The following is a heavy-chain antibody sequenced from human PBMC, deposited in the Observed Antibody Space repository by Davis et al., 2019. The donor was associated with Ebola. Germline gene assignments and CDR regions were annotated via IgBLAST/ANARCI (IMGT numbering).Heavy chain of an antibody. Sequence: SVKLSCKAPGHTFTSYGISWVRQAPGQGLEWMGWISAYNGNTNYAQNLQGRVTMTADTSTSTAYMELRSLRPDDPAVYYCARDPSGDFWSGYYQNWFDPWGQGTLVTVSS. J-gene: IGHJ5*02. D-gene: IGHD3-3*01. CDR3: ARDPSGDFWSGYYQNWFDP. CDR1: GHTFTSYG. V-gene: IGHV1-18*01. CDR2: ISAYNGNT.